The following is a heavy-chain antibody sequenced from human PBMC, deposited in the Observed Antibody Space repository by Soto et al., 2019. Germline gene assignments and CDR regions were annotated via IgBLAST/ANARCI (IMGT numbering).Heavy chain of an antibody. CDR1: GASFSSSNDY. CDR2: IYYGGTT. Sequence: QLQLQESGPGLVKPSETLSLTCSVSGASFSSSNDYWVWIRQPPGKGLEWIGSIYYGGTTYYSPSLGSRVTIFVDTSKNQFSLQLSSVTAADTAVYYCEGRHHAQQPPVWGKGTKVTV. J-gene: IGHJ6*03. V-gene: IGHV4-39*01. CDR3: EGRHHAQQPPV. D-gene: IGHD6-13*01.